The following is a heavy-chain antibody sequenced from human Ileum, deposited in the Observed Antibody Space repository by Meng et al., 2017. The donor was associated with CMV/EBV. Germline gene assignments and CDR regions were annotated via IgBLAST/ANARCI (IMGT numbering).Heavy chain of an antibody. CDR1: GSTFSSHN. Sequence: GESLKISCAGSGSTFSSHNMNWVRQAPGKGLEWISFISGSSSYIYYADSVKGRFTISRDNAKNSLSLQMSSLRAEDSAVYYCAGDQRRIEARPDLGGDLNYWGQGTLVTVFS. D-gene: IGHD6-6*01. CDR2: ISGSSSYI. V-gene: IGHV3-21*01. CDR3: AGDQRRIEARPDLGGDLNY. J-gene: IGHJ4*02.